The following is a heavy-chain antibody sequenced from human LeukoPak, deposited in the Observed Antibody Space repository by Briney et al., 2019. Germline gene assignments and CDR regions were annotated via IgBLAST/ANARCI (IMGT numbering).Heavy chain of an antibody. J-gene: IGHJ4*02. CDR2: IIPIFGTA. CDR1: GGTFSSYA. Sequence: ASVTVSCKASGGTFSSYAISWVRQAPGQGLEWMGGIIPIFGTANYAQKFQGRVTITADESTSTAYMELSSLRSEDTAVYYCASLALGYCSGGSCYGGDYWGQGTLVTVSS. CDR3: ASLALGYCSGGSCYGGDY. V-gene: IGHV1-69*13. D-gene: IGHD2-15*01.